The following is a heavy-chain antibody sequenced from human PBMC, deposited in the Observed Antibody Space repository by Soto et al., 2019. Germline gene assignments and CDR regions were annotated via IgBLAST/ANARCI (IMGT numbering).Heavy chain of an antibody. CDR3: AHSSAMIGMDTFDI. J-gene: IGHJ3*02. V-gene: IGHV2-5*02. Sequence: QITLKESGPTLVKPTQTLTLTCTFSGFSLSTSGVGVGWIRQPPGKALEWLAFIYWDDEKRYSPSLKSRLTITKDTSKNQVVLTMTNMDPVDTATYYCAHSSAMIGMDTFDIWGQGTMVTVSS. CDR2: IYWDDEK. CDR1: GFSLSTSGVG. D-gene: IGHD3-22*01.